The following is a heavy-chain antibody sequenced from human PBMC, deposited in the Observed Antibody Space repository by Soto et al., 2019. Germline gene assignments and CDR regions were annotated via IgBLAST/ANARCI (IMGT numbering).Heavy chain of an antibody. CDR3: AGDRGLSSGYSPSWFAP. CDR2: IIPIFGTA. D-gene: IGHD3-22*01. CDR1: GGTFSSYA. Sequence: QVQLVQSGAEVKKPGSSVKVSCKASGGTFSSYAITWVRQAPGQGLEWMGGIIPIFGTANYAQKFQGRVTITADESTSTAYMERSGLRSEDPAVYYCAGDRGLSSGYSPSWFAPWAQGTLVTVPS. V-gene: IGHV1-69*12. J-gene: IGHJ5*02.